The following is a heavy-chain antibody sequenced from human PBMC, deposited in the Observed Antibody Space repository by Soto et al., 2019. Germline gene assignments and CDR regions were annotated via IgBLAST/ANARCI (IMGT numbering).Heavy chain of an antibody. V-gene: IGHV3-11*01. CDR3: ASGGVVVVAAYTVEI. J-gene: IGHJ3*02. D-gene: IGHD2-15*01. CDR2: ISSSGSTI. Sequence: PGVSLRLSCAASGFTFSDYYMSWTRQAPGKGLEWVSYISSSGSTIYYADSVKGRFTISRDNAKNSLYRQMNSLSAEDTAVYYCASGGVVVVAAYTVEIWVQGTMVSVS. CDR1: GFTFSDYY.